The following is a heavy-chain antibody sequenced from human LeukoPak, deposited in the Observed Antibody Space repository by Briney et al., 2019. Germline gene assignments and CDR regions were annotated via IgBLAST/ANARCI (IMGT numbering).Heavy chain of an antibody. D-gene: IGHD5-18*01. V-gene: IGHV1-2*02. CDR3: ARAKVIVPDY. Sequence: GASVKVSCKASGYTFTAYYMHWMRQAPGQGPEWVGWINPNSGGTNYAQKFQGRVTMTRDTSISTAYMELSSLRSDDTAVYYCARAKVIVPDYWGQGTLVTVSS. CDR2: INPNSGGT. J-gene: IGHJ4*02. CDR1: GYTFTAYY.